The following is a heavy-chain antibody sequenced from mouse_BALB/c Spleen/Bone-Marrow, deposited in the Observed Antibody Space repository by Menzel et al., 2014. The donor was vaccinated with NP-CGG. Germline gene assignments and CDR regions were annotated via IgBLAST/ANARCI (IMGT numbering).Heavy chain of an antibody. Sequence: VMLVESGAQVAKPGASVKMSCKASGYTFTSYWMHWVKQRPGQGLEWIGYINPITGYTEYNQKFKDKATLTADKSSSTAYMQLSSLTSEDSAVYYCARNYDYDGGYCAMDYWGQGTSVTVSS. CDR1: GYTFTSYW. D-gene: IGHD2-4*01. CDR3: ARNYDYDGGYCAMDY. V-gene: IGHV1-7*01. J-gene: IGHJ4*01. CDR2: INPITGYT.